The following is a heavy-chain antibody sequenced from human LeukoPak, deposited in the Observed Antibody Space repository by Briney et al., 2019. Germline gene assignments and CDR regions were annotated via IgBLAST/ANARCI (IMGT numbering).Heavy chain of an antibody. CDR2: INWNGGST. CDR1: GFTFDDYG. D-gene: IGHD3-10*01. V-gene: IGHV3-20*01. J-gene: IGHJ5*02. Sequence: GGSLRLSCAASGFTFDDYGMSWVRQAPGKGLEWVSGINWNGGSTGYADSVKGRFTISRDNAKNSLCLQMNSLRAEDTALYHCAREQPLGYGSGSYYIFDPWGQGTLVTVSS. CDR3: AREQPLGYGSGSYYIFDP.